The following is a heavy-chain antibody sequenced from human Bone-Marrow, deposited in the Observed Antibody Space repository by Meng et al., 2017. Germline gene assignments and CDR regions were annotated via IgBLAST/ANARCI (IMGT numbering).Heavy chain of an antibody. D-gene: IGHD3-10*01. Sequence: ASVKVSCKPSGYNFPDYYIHWVRRAPGQGLEWMGRINPKSGDTHYAQKFQARVTMTGDTSISTAYMELSGLRSDDTAMYYCARSPNTFGERIETDFDYWGQGTLVTVSS. J-gene: IGHJ4*02. CDR1: GYNFPDYY. V-gene: IGHV1-2*06. CDR3: ARSPNTFGERIETDFDY. CDR2: INPKSGDT.